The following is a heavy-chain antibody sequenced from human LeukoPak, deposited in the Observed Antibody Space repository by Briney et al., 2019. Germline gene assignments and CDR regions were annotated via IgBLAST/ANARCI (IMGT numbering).Heavy chain of an antibody. J-gene: IGHJ4*02. Sequence: SETLSLTCAVYGGSFSGYYWSWIRQPPGKGLEWIGEINHSGSTNYNPSLKSRVTISVDTSKNQFSLKLSSVTAADTAVYYCARGRYYDYVWGGYRQRYFDYWGQGTLVTVSS. CDR1: GGSFSGYY. CDR2: INHSGST. CDR3: ARGRYYDYVWGGYRQRYFDY. V-gene: IGHV4-34*01. D-gene: IGHD3-16*02.